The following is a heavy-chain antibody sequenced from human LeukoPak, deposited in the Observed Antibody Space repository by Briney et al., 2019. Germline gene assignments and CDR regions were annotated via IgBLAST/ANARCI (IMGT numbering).Heavy chain of an antibody. D-gene: IGHD2-8*01. CDR3: ARADCTNGVCYLSDY. CDR2: ISGSGGST. Sequence: PGGSLRLSCAASGFTFSSYGMSWVRQAPGKGLEWVSAISGSGGSTYYADSVKGRFTISRDNSKNTLYLQMNSLRAEDTAVYYCARADCTNGVCYLSDYWGQGTLVTVSS. CDR1: GFTFSSYG. J-gene: IGHJ4*02. V-gene: IGHV3-23*01.